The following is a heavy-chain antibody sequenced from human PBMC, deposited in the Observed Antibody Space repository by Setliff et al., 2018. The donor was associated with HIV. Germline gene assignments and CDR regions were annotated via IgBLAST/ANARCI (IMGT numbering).Heavy chain of an antibody. CDR1: GDSVSSRSYY. Sequence: PSETLSLTCTVSGDSVSSRSYYWSWIRQPPGKGLEWIGYIYYSGSTNYNPSLKSRVTISVDTSKNQFSLKLSSVTAADTAVYYCARLSDILTGYSFDYWGQGTLVTVSS. D-gene: IGHD3-9*01. V-gene: IGHV4-61*01. CDR2: IYYSGST. J-gene: IGHJ4*02. CDR3: ARLSDILTGYSFDY.